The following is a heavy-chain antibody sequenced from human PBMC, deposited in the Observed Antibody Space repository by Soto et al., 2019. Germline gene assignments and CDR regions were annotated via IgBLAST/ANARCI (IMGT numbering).Heavy chain of an antibody. D-gene: IGHD6-13*01. CDR2: LSGSGGSI. CDR3: AKVSSSWYAGFFDL. CDR1: GFTFINYA. Sequence: GGSLRLTCAASGFTFINYAVTWVRQAPGKGLEWVSGLSGSGGSIYYADSVKGRFTISRDNSMNTLYLQMKTLRAEDTAVYYCAKVSSSWYAGFFDLWGQGTPVTVSS. V-gene: IGHV3-23*01. J-gene: IGHJ4*02.